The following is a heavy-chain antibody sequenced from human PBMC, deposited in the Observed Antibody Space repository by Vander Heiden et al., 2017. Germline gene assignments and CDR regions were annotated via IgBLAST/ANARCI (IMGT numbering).Heavy chain of an antibody. CDR2: IKSKTDGGTT. D-gene: IGHD1-1*01. Sequence: VQLVECGGRWVKPGGAVRLSCAASGLPFSNAWMRWVRQAPGKGLEWVGRIKSKTDGGTTDYAAPVKGRFTISRDDSKNTLYLQMNSLKTEDTAVYYCTTDRRVQNNYWGQGTLVTVSS. V-gene: IGHV3-15*01. J-gene: IGHJ4*02. CDR3: TTDRRVQNNY. CDR1: GLPFSNAW.